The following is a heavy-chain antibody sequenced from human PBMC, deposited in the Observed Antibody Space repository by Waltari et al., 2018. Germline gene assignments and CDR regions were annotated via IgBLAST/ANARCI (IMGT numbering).Heavy chain of an antibody. J-gene: IGHJ4*02. CDR1: GFTVSNNY. D-gene: IGHD3-22*01. CDR3: ARNPRYDSPD. Sequence: EVQLAESGGGLVQPGGSLRISCAASGFTVSNNYMSWVRQAPGNGLEWFSLIYSGGYTQYADSVKGRFTISRDNSKNTLYLQMNSLRVEDTAVYYCARNPRYDSPDWGQGTLVTVSS. CDR2: IYSGGYT. V-gene: IGHV3-66*02.